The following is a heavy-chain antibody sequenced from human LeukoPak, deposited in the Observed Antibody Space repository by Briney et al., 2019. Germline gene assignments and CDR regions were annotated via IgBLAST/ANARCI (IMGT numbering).Heavy chain of an antibody. CDR3: AKDAAGPEY. J-gene: IGHJ4*02. V-gene: IGHV3-23*01. D-gene: IGHD6-13*01. CDR1: GFTFSSYS. CDR2: ISASGGDT. Sequence: QPGGSLRLSCAASGFTFSSYSMSWVRQAPGKGLEWVSGISASGGDTWYPDSVKGRFTISRDNSKNTLFLQMNSLRLEDTAIYYCAKDAAGPEYWGQGTLVTVSS.